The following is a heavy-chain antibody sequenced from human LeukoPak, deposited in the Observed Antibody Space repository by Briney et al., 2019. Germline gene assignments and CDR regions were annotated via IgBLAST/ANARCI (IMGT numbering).Heavy chain of an antibody. CDR1: GGSFSGYY. CDR3: ARGSGYDSRPSASPNWFDP. Sequence: SETLSLTCAVYGGSFSGYYWSWIRQPPGKGLEWIGEINHSGSTNYNPSLKSRVTISVDTSKNQFSLKLSSVTAADTAVYYCARGSGYDSRPSASPNWFDPWGQGTLVTVSS. V-gene: IGHV4-34*01. CDR2: INHSGST. D-gene: IGHD5-12*01. J-gene: IGHJ5*02.